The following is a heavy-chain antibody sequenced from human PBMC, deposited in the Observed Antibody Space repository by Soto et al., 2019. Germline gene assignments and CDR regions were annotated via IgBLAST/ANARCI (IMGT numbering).Heavy chain of an antibody. CDR1: GFSLSTSGVG. J-gene: IGHJ4*02. CDR2: IYWDDDK. Sequence: QITLKESGPTLVNPTQTLTLTCTFSGFSLSTSGVGVGWIRQPPGKALEWLALIYWDDDKRYSPSLKSRLTIPNDTSKNQVVLTMTNMDPVDTATYYCAHSYDSSGSYYAPCFDYWGQGTLVTVSS. CDR3: AHSYDSSGSYYAPCFDY. D-gene: IGHD3-22*01. V-gene: IGHV2-5*02.